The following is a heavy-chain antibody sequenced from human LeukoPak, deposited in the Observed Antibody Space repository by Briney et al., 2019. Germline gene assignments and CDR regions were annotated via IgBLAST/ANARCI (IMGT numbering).Heavy chain of an antibody. CDR1: GFTFGDYA. Sequence: GGSLRLSCTASGFTFGDYAMSWVRQAPGKGLEWVGFIRSKAYGGTTEYAASVKGRFTISRDDSKSIAYLQMNSLKTEDTAVYYCTRDFSGFGPELLYYYYMDVWGKGTTVTISS. D-gene: IGHD3-10*01. CDR3: TRDFSGFGPELLYYYYMDV. CDR2: IRSKAYGGTT. J-gene: IGHJ6*03. V-gene: IGHV3-49*04.